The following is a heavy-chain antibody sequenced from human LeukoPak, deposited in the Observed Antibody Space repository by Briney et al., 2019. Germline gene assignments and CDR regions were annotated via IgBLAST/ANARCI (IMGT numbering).Heavy chain of an antibody. CDR3: ASRGATSGLGY. CDR2: INSDGSTT. CDR1: GFTFSSYW. Sequence: GGSLRLPCAASGFTFSSYWMHWVRQAPGKGLVWFSRINSDGSTTTYADSVKGRFTISRDNAKNTLYLQMNSLRAEDTAVYVCASRGATSGLGYWGQGTLVTVSS. J-gene: IGHJ4*02. V-gene: IGHV3-74*01.